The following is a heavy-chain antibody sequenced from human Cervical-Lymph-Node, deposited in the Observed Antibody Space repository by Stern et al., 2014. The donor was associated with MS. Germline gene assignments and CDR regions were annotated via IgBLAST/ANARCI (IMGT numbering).Heavy chain of an antibody. V-gene: IGHV3-30*03. J-gene: IGHJ4*02. CDR2: ISSDGSNQ. Sequence: VQLVESGGTVVQPGRSLRLSCAASGFSFSSYGMHWVRPAPGKGLEWVAVISSDGSNQYYADSVKGRLTISRDNSKNTLYLQMNSLRAEDTAVYYCARDRGMLVVVTYSLDYWGQGTLVTVSS. CDR3: ARDRGMLVVVTYSLDY. D-gene: IGHD3-22*01. CDR1: GFSFSSYG.